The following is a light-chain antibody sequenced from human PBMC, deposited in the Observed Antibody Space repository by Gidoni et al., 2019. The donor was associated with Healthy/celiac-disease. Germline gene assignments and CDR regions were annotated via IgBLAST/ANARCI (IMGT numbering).Light chain of an antibody. J-gene: IGKJ4*01. V-gene: IGKV3-20*01. CDR3: QQYGSSPLT. CDR1: QCVSSSY. CDR2: GAC. Sequence: EIVLTQSPVTLSLSPGERATLSCRASQCVSSSYLAWYQQQPGQAPRLLIYGACSRATGIPDRVSGSGSGTDFTLTISRLEPEDFAVYYCQQYGSSPLTFGGGTKVEIK.